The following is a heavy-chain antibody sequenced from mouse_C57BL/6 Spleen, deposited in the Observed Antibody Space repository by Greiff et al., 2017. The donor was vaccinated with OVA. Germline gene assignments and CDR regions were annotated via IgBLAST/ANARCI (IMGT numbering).Heavy chain of an antibody. CDR1: GYTFTSYW. CDR3: ARSSNWDDAMDY. Sequence: QVQLQQPGAELVRPGSSVKLSCKASGYTFTSYWMDWVKQRPGQGLEWIGNIYPSDSETHYNQKFKDKATLTVDKSSSTAYMQLSSLTSEDSAVYYCARSSNWDDAMDYWGQGTSVTVSS. D-gene: IGHD4-1*01. V-gene: IGHV1-61*01. CDR2: IYPSDSET. J-gene: IGHJ4*01.